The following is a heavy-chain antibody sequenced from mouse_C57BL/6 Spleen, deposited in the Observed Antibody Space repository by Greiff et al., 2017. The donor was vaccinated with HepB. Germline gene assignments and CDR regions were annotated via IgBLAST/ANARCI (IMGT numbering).Heavy chain of an antibody. CDR3: ARWGLRREDYAMDY. CDR1: GYTFTSYW. V-gene: IGHV1-55*01. J-gene: IGHJ4*01. CDR2: IYPGSGST. D-gene: IGHD2-4*01. Sequence: VQLQQPGAELVKPGASVKMSCKASGYTFTSYWITWVKQRPGQGLEWIGDIYPGSGSTNYNEKFKSKATLTVDTSSSTAYMQLSSLTSEDSAVYYCARWGLRREDYAMDYWGQGTSVTVSS.